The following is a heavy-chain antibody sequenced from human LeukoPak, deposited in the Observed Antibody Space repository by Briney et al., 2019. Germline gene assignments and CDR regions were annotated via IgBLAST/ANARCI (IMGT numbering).Heavy chain of an antibody. CDR3: ARDPSGWYGYGWFDP. J-gene: IGHJ5*02. V-gene: IGHV4-39*07. D-gene: IGHD6-19*01. CDR2: IYYSGST. Sequence: SETLSLTCTVSGGSITSSSYYWGWIRQPPGKGLEWIGSIYYSGSTYYNPSLKSRVTISVDTSKNQFSLKLSSVTAADTAVYYCARDPSGWYGYGWFDPWGQGTLVTVSS. CDR1: GGSITSSSYY.